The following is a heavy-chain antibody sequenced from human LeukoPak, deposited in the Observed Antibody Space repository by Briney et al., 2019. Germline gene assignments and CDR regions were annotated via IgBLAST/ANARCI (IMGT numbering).Heavy chain of an antibody. CDR1: GGSISSGGYY. CDR2: IYYSGSP. D-gene: IGHD3-3*01. Sequence: SETLSLTCTVSGGSISSGGYYWRWIRQHPGKGLEWIGCIYYSGSPYYNPSLKSRVTISVDTSKNQFSLKLSSVTAADTAVYYCARASADYDFWSGYVQGAYYYGMDVWGQGTTVTVSS. CDR3: ARASADYDFWSGYVQGAYYYGMDV. J-gene: IGHJ6*02. V-gene: IGHV4-31*03.